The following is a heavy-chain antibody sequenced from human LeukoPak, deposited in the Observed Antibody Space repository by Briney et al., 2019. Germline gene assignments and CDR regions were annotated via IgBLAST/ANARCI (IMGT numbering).Heavy chain of an antibody. CDR2: INPSGGST. CDR3: ARLRGYGDAFDI. D-gene: IGHD5-12*01. CDR1: GYTFTSYY. J-gene: IGHJ3*02. V-gene: IGHV1-46*01. Sequence: GASVKVSCKASGYTFTSYYMHWVRQAPGQGLEWMGIINPSGGSTSYAQKFQGRVTITRDMSTSTVYMELSSLRSEDTAVYYCARLRGYGDAFDIWGQGTMVTVSS.